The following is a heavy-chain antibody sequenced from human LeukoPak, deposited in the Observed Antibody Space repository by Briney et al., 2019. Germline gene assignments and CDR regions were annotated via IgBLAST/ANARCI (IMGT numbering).Heavy chain of an antibody. CDR1: GFTFSSYS. V-gene: IGHV3-21*01. CDR2: ISSGSSFM. J-gene: IGHJ6*03. Sequence: GESLRLSCAASGFTFSSYSMNWVRQAPGKGLEWVSSISSGSSFMYYADPGKGRFTISRDNAKNSVFLQVNSLRAEDTAVYYCTRDPDMDVWGKGTTVTVSS. CDR3: TRDPDMDV.